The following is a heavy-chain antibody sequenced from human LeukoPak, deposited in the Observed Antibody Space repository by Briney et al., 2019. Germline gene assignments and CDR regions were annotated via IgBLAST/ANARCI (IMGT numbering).Heavy chain of an antibody. CDR3: ARRTTYFGWRPSESPSCFDY. CDR1: GYSISSGYY. D-gene: IGHD3-9*01. Sequence: SETLSLPCTVSGYSISSGYYWGWIRQSPGKGLEWIGSIYHSGSIHYNPSLKSRVTISVDMSKNQFSLKLSSVTAADTAVYYCARRTTYFGWRPSESPSCFDYWGQGTLVTVSS. CDR2: IYHSGSI. J-gene: IGHJ4*02. V-gene: IGHV4-38-2*02.